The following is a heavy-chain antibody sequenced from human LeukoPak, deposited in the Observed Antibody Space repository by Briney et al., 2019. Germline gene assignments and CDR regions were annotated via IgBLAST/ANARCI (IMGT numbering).Heavy chain of an antibody. Sequence: PGGSLRLSSAASGFTFSTYTIHWVRQAPGKGLEWVAVISSDGNNKDYADSVKGRFTVSRDNSKNTLYLQMNSLRAEDTAVYYCARDRYYGSGRYNYFDYWGQGTLVTVSS. CDR1: GFTFSTYT. D-gene: IGHD3-10*01. CDR2: ISSDGNNK. CDR3: ARDRYYGSGRYNYFDY. V-gene: IGHV3-30-3*01. J-gene: IGHJ4*02.